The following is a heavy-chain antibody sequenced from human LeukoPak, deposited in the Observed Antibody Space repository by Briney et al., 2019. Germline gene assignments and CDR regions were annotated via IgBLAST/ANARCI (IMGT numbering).Heavy chain of an antibody. Sequence: GGSVRLSCAASGFTFSDFYMSWIRQAPGKGLESVSYISGSSSNINYAGSVKGRFTISRDNAKNSLYLQMSNLRAEDTAVYYCTRHPAEGDYWGQGALVADSS. J-gene: IGHJ4*02. V-gene: IGHV3-11*03. CDR2: ISGSSSNI. D-gene: IGHD2-15*01. CDR3: TRHPAEGDY. CDR1: GFTFSDFY.